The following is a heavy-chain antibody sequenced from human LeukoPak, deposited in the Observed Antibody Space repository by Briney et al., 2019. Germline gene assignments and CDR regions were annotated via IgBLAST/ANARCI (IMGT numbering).Heavy chain of an antibody. D-gene: IGHD1-26*01. Sequence: PSETLSLTCAVYGGSFSNYYWSWIRQSPGMGLEWLGDVSPSGVTTYNPSLKSRVTISVDTSKNQFSLKLSSVTAADAAVYYCARAIDYYYYYYMDVWGKGTTVTVSS. CDR3: ARAIDYYYYYYMDV. CDR2: VSPSGVT. J-gene: IGHJ6*03. CDR1: GGSFSNYY. V-gene: IGHV4-34*01.